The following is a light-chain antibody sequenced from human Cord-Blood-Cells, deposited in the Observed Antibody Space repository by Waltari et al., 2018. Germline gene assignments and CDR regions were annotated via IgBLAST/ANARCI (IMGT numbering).Light chain of an antibody. V-gene: IGLV2-23*01. CDR2: EGS. J-gene: IGLJ1*01. Sequence: QSALTQPASVSGSPGQSITISCTGTSSDVGSDNFVYWYQQHPGKAPKLMIYEGSKRPSGVSKRFSGSKSGNTASLTISGLQAEDEADYYCCSYAGSSTYVFGTGTKVTVL. CDR3: CSYAGSSTYV. CDR1: SSDVGSDNF.